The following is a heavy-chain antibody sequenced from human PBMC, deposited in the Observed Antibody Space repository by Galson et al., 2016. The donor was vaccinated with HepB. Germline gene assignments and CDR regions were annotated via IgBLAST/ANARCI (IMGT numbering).Heavy chain of an antibody. CDR1: GDSIRGYY. CDR2: IYYSGST. J-gene: IGHJ4*02. D-gene: IGHD6-6*01. V-gene: IGHV4-59*05. Sequence: SETLSLTCTVSGDSIRGYYWSWIRQSAGKGLEWIGSIYYSGSTCYNPSLKSRVTISVDTSKNQFSLKLSSVTAADTAVHYCARLGGWGATMAARRFDYWGQGTLVTVSS. CDR3: ARLGGWGATMAARRFDY.